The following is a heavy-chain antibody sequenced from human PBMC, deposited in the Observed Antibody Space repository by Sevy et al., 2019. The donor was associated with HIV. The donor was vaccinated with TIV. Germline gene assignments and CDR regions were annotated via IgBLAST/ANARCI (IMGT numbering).Heavy chain of an antibody. J-gene: IGHJ4*02. CDR3: ARDLLGGGFSYGSSPDY. CDR1: GFTFSGYA. V-gene: IGHV3-30-3*01. D-gene: IGHD5-18*01. Sequence: GGSLRLSCAASGFTFSGYAMHWVRQAPGKGLAWVAVISDDGSYQFYADSVKGRFTISRDNSKNTLYLQMNSLRAGDTAVYYCARDLLGGGFSYGSSPDYWGQGTLVTVSS. CDR2: ISDDGSYQ.